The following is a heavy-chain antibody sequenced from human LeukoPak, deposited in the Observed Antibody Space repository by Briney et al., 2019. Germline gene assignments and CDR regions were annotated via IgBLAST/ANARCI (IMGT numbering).Heavy chain of an antibody. Sequence: GRSLRLSCAASGFTFSSYGMHWVRQAPGKGLEWVAVISYDGSNKYYANSVKGRFTISRDNSRNTLYLQMNSLRAEDTAVYYCAKDSYGDYLSWRYYYYGMDVWGKGTTVTVSS. CDR2: ISYDGSNK. CDR1: GFTFSSYG. J-gene: IGHJ6*04. V-gene: IGHV3-30*18. D-gene: IGHD4-17*01. CDR3: AKDSYGDYLSWRYYYYGMDV.